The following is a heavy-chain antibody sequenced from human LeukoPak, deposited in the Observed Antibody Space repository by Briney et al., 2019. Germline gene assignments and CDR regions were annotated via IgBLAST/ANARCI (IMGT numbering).Heavy chain of an antibody. Sequence: ASVKVSCKASGYTFTGYYMHWVRQAPGQGLEWMGWINPNSGGTNYAQKFQGRVTMTRDTSISTAYVELGRLRSDDTAVYYCARVRADSSGWYGSYNYWGQGTLVTVSS. CDR3: ARVRADSSGWYGSYNY. CDR1: GYTFTGYY. J-gene: IGHJ4*02. CDR2: INPNSGGT. V-gene: IGHV1-2*02. D-gene: IGHD6-19*01.